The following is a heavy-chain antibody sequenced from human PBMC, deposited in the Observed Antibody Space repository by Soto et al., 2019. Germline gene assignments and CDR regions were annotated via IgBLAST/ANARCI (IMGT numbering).Heavy chain of an antibody. Sequence: QSGGSLRLSCAASGFTFSSYAMSWVRQAPGKGLEWVSAISGSGGSTYYADSVKGRFTISRDNSKNTLYLQMNSLRAEDTAVYYCAKRRPYSSSWYEDYWGQGTLVTVSS. CDR1: GFTFSSYA. CDR3: AKRRPYSSSWYEDY. CDR2: ISGSGGST. D-gene: IGHD6-13*01. V-gene: IGHV3-23*01. J-gene: IGHJ4*02.